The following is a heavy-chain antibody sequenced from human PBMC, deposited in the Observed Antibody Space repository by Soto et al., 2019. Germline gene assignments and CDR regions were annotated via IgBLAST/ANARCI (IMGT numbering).Heavy chain of an antibody. J-gene: IGHJ4*01. CDR3: VSWVSAHFDY. V-gene: IGHV3-23*01. D-gene: IGHD2-8*01. CDR2: ISSNGANT. Sequence: GSLRLSCAASGFTFDSPYSHGMSWVRQSPGKGPEWVSTISSNGANTRYAESVKGRFTISKDASRNTVHLHMNSLRADDTATYFCVSWVSAHFDYWGHGTPVTVSS. CDR1: GFTFDSPYSHG.